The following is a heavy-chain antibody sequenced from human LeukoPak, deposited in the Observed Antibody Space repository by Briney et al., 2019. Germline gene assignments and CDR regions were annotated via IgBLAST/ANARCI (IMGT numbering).Heavy chain of an antibody. D-gene: IGHD2-15*01. V-gene: IGHV1-69*04. CDR1: GGTFSSYT. J-gene: IGHJ3*02. CDR2: IIPILGIA. CDR3: ARDLSSATQAAFDI. Sequence: ASVKVSCKASGGTFSSYTISWVRQALGQGLEWMGRIIPILGIANYAQKFQGRVTITADKSTSTAYMELSSLRSEDTAVYYCARDLSSATQAAFDIWGQGTMVTVSS.